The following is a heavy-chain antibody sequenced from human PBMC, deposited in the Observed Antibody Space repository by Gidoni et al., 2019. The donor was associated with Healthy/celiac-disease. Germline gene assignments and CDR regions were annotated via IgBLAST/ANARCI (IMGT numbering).Heavy chain of an antibody. CDR1: GYTFTGYY. Sequence: QVQLVQSGAEVKKPGASVKVSCKASGYTFTGYYMHWVRQAPGQGLEWMGRINPNSGGTNYAQKFQGRVTMTRDTSISTAYMELSRLRSDDTAVYYCARGVRKNIVATPNYYFDYWGQGTLVTVSS. CDR3: ARGVRKNIVATPNYYFDY. J-gene: IGHJ4*02. D-gene: IGHD5-12*01. V-gene: IGHV1-2*06. CDR2: INPNSGGT.